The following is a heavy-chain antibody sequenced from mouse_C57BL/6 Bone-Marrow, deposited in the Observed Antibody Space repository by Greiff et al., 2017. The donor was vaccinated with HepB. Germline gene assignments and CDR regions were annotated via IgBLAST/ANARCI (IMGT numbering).Heavy chain of an antibody. J-gene: IGHJ3*01. CDR1: GYTFTDYY. CDR2: INPYNGGT. D-gene: IGHD3-2*02. Sequence: DVQLQESGPVLVKPGASVKMSCKASGYTFTDYYMNWVKQSHGKSLEWIGVINPYNGGTSYNQKFKGKATLTVDKSSSTAYMELNSLTSEDSAVYYGARSAQGLAWFAYWGQGTLVTVSA. V-gene: IGHV1-19*01. CDR3: ARSAQGLAWFAY.